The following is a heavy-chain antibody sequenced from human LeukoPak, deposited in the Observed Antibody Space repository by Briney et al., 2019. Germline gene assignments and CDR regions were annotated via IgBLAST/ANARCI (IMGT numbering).Heavy chain of an antibody. V-gene: IGHV3-21*01. J-gene: IGHJ4*02. CDR1: GFTFSSYW. CDR2: ISSSSSYI. D-gene: IGHD7-27*01. Sequence: GGSLRLSCAASGFTFSSYWMHWVRQAPGKGLEWVSSISSSSSYIYYADSVKGRFTISRDNAKNSLYLQMNSLRAEDTAVYYCARGGETIQYYFDYWGQGTLVTVSS. CDR3: ARGGETIQYYFDY.